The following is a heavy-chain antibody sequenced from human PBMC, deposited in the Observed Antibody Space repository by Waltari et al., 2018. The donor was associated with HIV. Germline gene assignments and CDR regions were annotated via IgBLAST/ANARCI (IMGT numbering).Heavy chain of an antibody. J-gene: IGHJ4*02. CDR2: IYTGYDDT. Sequence: EVQLVQSGAEVKKPGESLKISCKGSGYSFTSYWIGWVRQLPGKGLEWMGIIYTGYDDTRYRPALQVQVTISADKASSTAYLQWISLNASDTAMYYCARLKGYYDSSGGNPDYWGQGTLVTVSS. CDR1: GYSFTSYW. D-gene: IGHD3-22*01. CDR3: ARLKGYYDSSGGNPDY. V-gene: IGHV5-51*03.